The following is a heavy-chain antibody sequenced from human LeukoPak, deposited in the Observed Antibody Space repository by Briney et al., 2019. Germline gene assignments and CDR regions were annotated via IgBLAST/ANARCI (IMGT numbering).Heavy chain of an antibody. J-gene: IGHJ6*02. CDR1: GYTFTSYG. Sequence: APVNVSCKASGYTFTSYGISWVRQAPGQGLEWMGWISAYNGNTNYAQKLQGRVTMTTDTSTSTAYMELRSLRSDDTAVYYCARVGAVAGTYYYYGMDVWGQGTTVTVSS. CDR2: ISAYNGNT. D-gene: IGHD6-19*01. CDR3: ARVGAVAGTYYYYGMDV. V-gene: IGHV1-18*01.